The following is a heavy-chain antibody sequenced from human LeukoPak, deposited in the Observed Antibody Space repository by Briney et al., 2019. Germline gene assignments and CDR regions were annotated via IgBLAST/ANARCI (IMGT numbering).Heavy chain of an antibody. Sequence: GGSLRLSCAASGFTFTDYWMHWVRQAPGKGLVWVSRINTDGTSTKYVESVKGRITISRDNARNTVYLQLNSLRAEDTAVYYCARARYSYTGIIDYWGQGTLVTVSS. CDR3: ARARYSYTGIIDY. CDR2: INTDGTST. D-gene: IGHD5-18*01. J-gene: IGHJ4*02. CDR1: GFTFTDYW. V-gene: IGHV3-74*01.